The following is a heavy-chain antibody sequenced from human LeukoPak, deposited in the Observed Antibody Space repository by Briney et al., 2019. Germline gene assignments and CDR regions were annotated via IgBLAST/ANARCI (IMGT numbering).Heavy chain of an antibody. CDR1: GFTFSSYA. CDR2: ISYDGSNK. V-gene: IGHV3-30-3*01. J-gene: IGHJ5*02. CDR3: AKDKAGATARVRFDP. D-gene: IGHD1-26*01. Sequence: GGSLRLSCAASGFTFSSYAMHWVRQAPGKGLEWVAVISYDGSNKYYADSVKGRFTISRDNSKNTLYLQMNSLRAEDTAVYYCAKDKAGATARVRFDPWGQGTLVTVSS.